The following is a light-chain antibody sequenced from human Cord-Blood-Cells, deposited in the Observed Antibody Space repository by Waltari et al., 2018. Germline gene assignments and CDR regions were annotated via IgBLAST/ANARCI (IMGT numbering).Light chain of an antibody. Sequence: DIQLTQSPSSLSASVGDRVTITCRASQSISSYLNWYQQKPGKAPKLLIYAASRLQSRVPSRVSGSEAATEFTHTISSLQPEDFATYYCQQSYSTPRVTFGQGTRLEI. J-gene: IGKJ5*01. CDR3: QQSYSTPRVT. CDR1: QSISSY. CDR2: AAS. V-gene: IGKV1-39*01.